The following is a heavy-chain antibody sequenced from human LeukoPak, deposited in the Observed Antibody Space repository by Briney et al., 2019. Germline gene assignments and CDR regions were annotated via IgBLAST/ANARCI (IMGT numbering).Heavy chain of an antibody. J-gene: IGHJ4*02. V-gene: IGHV1-69*04. CDR3: ARETEDDSIFGVVFGPLDY. D-gene: IGHD3-3*01. CDR1: GGTFGTYT. Sequence: SVKVSRKASGGTFGTYTISWVRQAPGQGLEWMGRILPIIHIPDYAQKFQDRVTITADTSTNTAYMELGSLRSEDAAVYYCARETEDDSIFGVVFGPLDYWGQGTLVTVSS. CDR2: ILPIIHIP.